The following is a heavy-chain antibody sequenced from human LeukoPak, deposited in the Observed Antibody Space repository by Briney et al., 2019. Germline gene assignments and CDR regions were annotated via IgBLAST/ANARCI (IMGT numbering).Heavy chain of an antibody. D-gene: IGHD2-15*01. CDR1: GYTFTSYG. CDR2: ISAYNGNT. CDR3: ARDLGYCSGGSCYSSWDFQH. V-gene: IGHV1-18*01. Sequence: ASVMVSCKASGYTFTSYGISWVRQAPGQGLEWMGWISAYNGNTNYAQKLQGRVTMTTDTSTSTAYMELRSLRSDDTAVYYCARDLGYCSGGSCYSSWDFQHWGQGTLVTVSS. J-gene: IGHJ1*01.